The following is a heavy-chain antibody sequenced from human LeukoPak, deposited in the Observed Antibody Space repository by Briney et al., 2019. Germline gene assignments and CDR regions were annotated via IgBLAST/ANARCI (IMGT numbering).Heavy chain of an antibody. CDR2: ISGGGGST. Sequence: GGSLRLSCAASGFTFTSYSMNWVRQAPGKGLEWVSTISGGGGSTYYADSVKGRFTISRDNSKNTLYLQMNSLRPEDTAVYYCAKDGRDGYNHPSYYFDSWGQGTLVTVSS. CDR1: GFTFTSYS. CDR3: AKDGRDGYNHPSYYFDS. D-gene: IGHD5-24*01. V-gene: IGHV3-23*01. J-gene: IGHJ4*02.